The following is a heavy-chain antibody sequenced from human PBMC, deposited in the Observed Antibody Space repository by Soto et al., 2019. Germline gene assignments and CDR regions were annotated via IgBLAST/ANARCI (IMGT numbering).Heavy chain of an antibody. CDR2: IYHSGST. Sequence: TLSLTCAVSGGSISSGGYSWSWIRQPPGKGLEWIGYIYHSGSTYYNPSLKSRVTISVDRSKNQFSLKLSSVTAADTAVYYCARLYSSSYGDWFDPWGQGTLVTVSS. J-gene: IGHJ5*02. V-gene: IGHV4-30-2*01. D-gene: IGHD6-13*01. CDR1: GGSISSGGYS. CDR3: ARLYSSSYGDWFDP.